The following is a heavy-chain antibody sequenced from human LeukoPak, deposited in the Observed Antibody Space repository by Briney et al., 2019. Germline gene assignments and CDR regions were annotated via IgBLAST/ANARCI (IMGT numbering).Heavy chain of an antibody. CDR1: GGSMSSYY. CDR3: ARGTRAGYNLEPFDY. J-gene: IGHJ4*02. V-gene: IGHV4-59*08. CDR2: IYYSGST. D-gene: IGHD5-24*01. Sequence: SETLSLTCTVSGGSMSSYYWSWIRQPPGKGLEWIGYIYYSGSTKYNPSLKSRVTISVDTSKNQFSLKLSSVTAADTAVYYCARGTRAGYNLEPFDYWGQGTLVTVSS.